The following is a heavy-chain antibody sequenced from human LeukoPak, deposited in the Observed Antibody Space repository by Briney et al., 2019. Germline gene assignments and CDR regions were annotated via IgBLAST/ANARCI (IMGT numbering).Heavy chain of an antibody. V-gene: IGHV3-7*01. J-gene: IGHJ4*02. CDR2: IKQDGSEK. CDR3: ARDRGSSGWYEFDS. Sequence: GGSLRLSCAASGFTSSSYWMSWVRQAPGKGLEWVANIKQDGSEKYYVDSVKGRFTISRDNAKNSLYLQMNSLRAEDTAVYYCARDRGSSGWYEFDSWGQGTLVTVPS. D-gene: IGHD6-19*01. CDR1: GFTSSSYW.